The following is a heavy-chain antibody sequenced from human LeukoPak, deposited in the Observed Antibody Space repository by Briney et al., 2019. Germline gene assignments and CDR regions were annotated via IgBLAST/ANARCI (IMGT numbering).Heavy chain of an antibody. CDR1: GGSISSYY. V-gene: IGHV4-59*01. CDR2: IYYSGST. Sequence: SGTLSLTCTVSGGSISSYYWSWIRQPPGKGLEWIGYIYYSGSTNYNPSLKSRVTISVDTSKNQFSLKLSSVTAADTAVYYCARDVTYYYDSSGYQDAFDIWGQGTMVTVSS. J-gene: IGHJ3*02. CDR3: ARDVTYYYDSSGYQDAFDI. D-gene: IGHD3-22*01.